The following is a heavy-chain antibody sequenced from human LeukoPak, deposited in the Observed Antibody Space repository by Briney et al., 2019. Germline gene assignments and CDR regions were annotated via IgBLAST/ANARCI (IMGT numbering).Heavy chain of an antibody. CDR1: GGTFSSYA. CDR2: IIPILGIA. J-gene: IGHJ4*02. CDR3: ARDADILTGHENTFDY. Sequence: SVKVSCKASGGTFSSYAISWVRQAPGQGLEWMGRIIPILGIANYAQKFQGRVTITADKSTSTAYMELNSLRSEDTAVYYCARDADILTGHENTFDYWGQGTLVTVSS. D-gene: IGHD3-9*01. V-gene: IGHV1-69*04.